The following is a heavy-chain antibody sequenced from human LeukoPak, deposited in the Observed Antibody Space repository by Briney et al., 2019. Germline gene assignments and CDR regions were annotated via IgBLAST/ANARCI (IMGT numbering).Heavy chain of an antibody. CDR3: ASTSGSYDYYYGMDV. V-gene: IGHV4-59*01. Sequence: SETLSLTCTVSGGSISSYYWSRIRQPPGKGLEWIGYIYYSGSTNYNPSLKSRVTISVDTSKNQFSLKLSSVTAADTAVYYCASTSGSYDYYYGMDVWGQGTTVTVSS. J-gene: IGHJ6*02. CDR2: IYYSGST. D-gene: IGHD3-3*01. CDR1: GGSISSYY.